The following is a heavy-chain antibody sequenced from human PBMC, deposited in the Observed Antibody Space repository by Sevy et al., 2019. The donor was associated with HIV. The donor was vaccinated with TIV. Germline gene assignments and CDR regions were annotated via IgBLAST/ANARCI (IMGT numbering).Heavy chain of an antibody. CDR1: GFTFTSYA. V-gene: IGHV3-48*03. J-gene: IGHJ4*02. CDR3: ARGYYYVNDY. D-gene: IGHD3-10*02. Sequence: GGSLRLSCAASGFTFTSYAMSWVRQAPGKGLEWVSYISSSGSTIYYADSVKGRFTISRDNAKNSLYLQMNSLRAEDTAVYYCARGYYYVNDYWGQGTLVTVSS. CDR2: ISSSGSTI.